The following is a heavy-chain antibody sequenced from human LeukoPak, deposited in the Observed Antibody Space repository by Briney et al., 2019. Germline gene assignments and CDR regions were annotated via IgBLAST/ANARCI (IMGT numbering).Heavy chain of an antibody. D-gene: IGHD3-22*01. CDR2: IDPTDSHT. V-gene: IGHV5-10-1*01. J-gene: IGHJ3*02. CDR1: GYSFTTYW. Sequence: GESLKISCKGSGYSFTTYWISWVRQMPGKGLEWMGRIDPTDSHTDYGPSFQGHVTISADKSISTAYLQWSSLKASDSAMYYCARDYDDRSGYTFDIWGRGTMVTVSS. CDR3: ARDYDDRSGYTFDI.